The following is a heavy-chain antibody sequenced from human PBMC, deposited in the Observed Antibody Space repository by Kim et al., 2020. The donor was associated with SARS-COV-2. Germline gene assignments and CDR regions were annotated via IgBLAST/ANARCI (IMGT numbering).Heavy chain of an antibody. CDR3: AREALRLWFGELLYDW. Sequence: SETLSLTCTVSGGSISSSSYYWGWIRQPPGKGLEWIGSIYYSGSTYYNPSLKSRVTISVDTSKNQFSLKLSSVTAADTAVYYCAREALRLWFGELLYDW. D-gene: IGHD3-10*01. CDR2: IYYSGST. CDR1: GGSISSSSYY. J-gene: IGHJ5*01. V-gene: IGHV4-39*07.